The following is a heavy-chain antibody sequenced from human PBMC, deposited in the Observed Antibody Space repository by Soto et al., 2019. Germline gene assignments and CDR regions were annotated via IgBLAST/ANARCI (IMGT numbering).Heavy chain of an antibody. V-gene: IGHV3-21*01. J-gene: IGHJ6*02. CDR2: ISSSSSYI. Sequence: PGGSLRLSCAASGFTFSSYSMNWVRQAPGKGLEWVSSISSSSSYIYYADSVKGRFTISRDNAKNSLYLQMNSLRAEDTAVYYCAREFIVVVPAAIRGHYYYYGMDVWGQGTTVTVSS. CDR1: GFTFSSYS. D-gene: IGHD2-2*02. CDR3: AREFIVVVPAAIRGHYYYYGMDV.